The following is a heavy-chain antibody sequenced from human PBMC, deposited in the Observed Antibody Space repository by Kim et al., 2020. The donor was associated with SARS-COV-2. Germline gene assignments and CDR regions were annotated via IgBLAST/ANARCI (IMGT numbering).Heavy chain of an antibody. Sequence: GGSLKLSCAASGFSFSDSAMHWVRQASGKGLEWVGRIRSKANSYATTYAASVKGRFTISRDDSKNAAYLQMNSLKTEDTAVYYCTRVPGTALAFCDAYEIWGPGTLVTVSS. D-gene: IGHD3-3*02. CDR3: TRVPGTALAFCDAYEI. V-gene: IGHV3-73*01. CDR1: GFSFSDSA. J-gene: IGHJ3*02. CDR2: IRSKANSYAT.